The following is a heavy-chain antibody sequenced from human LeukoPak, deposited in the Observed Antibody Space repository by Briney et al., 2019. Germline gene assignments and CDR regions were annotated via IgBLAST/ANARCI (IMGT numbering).Heavy chain of an antibody. CDR2: IDGDGSGA. CDR1: GFIFSSYR. J-gene: IGHJ4*02. CDR3: SRDPTYYLRYGYFDY. Sequence: PGGSLRLSCAASGFIFSSYRLHWVRQAPGKGPVWVSHIDGDGSGADYADSVRGRFTISRDNAKKTLYLQMNSLRAEDTAVYYCSRDPTYYLRYGYFDYWGQGALVTVSS. D-gene: IGHD1-26*01. V-gene: IGHV3-74*01.